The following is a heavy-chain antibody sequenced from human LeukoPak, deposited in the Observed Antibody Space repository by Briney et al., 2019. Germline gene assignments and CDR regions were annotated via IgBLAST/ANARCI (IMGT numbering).Heavy chain of an antibody. CDR1: GFTFSSYG. D-gene: IGHD6-19*01. Sequence: GGSLRLSCAASGFTFSSYGMHWVRQAPGKGLEWVAVIWYDGSNKYYADSVKGRFTISRDNSKNTLYLQMNSLRAEDTAVYYCARSYSSGWSYSFDYWGQGTLVTVSS. CDR3: ARSYSSGWSYSFDY. CDR2: IWYDGSNK. V-gene: IGHV3-33*01. J-gene: IGHJ4*02.